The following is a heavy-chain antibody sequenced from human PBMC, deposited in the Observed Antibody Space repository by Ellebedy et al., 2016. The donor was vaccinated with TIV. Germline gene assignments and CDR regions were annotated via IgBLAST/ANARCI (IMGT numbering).Heavy chain of an antibody. Sequence: AASVKVSCKASGYTFTNYALNWVRQATGHGLEWMGRLHPYSGDTVYARKFQGRLTMTRNTSIVTAYMELSSLKSEDTAIYYCARGGPKGENDWIDPWGQGTLVTVSS. CDR1: GYTFTNYA. CDR3: ARGGPKGENDWIDP. D-gene: IGHD1-1*01. J-gene: IGHJ5*02. CDR2: LHPYSGDT. V-gene: IGHV1-8*01.